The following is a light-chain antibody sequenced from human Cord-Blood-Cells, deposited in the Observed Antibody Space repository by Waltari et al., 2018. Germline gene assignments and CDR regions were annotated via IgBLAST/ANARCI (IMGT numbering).Light chain of an antibody. V-gene: IGLV3-1*01. Sequence: SYELTKPPSVSVSPGQTASITCSGDNLGDKYACWYQQKPGQSPVLVIYQDSKRPSGIPERFSGSNSGSAATLTISGTRAMDEADYYCQAWDSSTVVFGGGTKLTVI. J-gene: IGLJ2*01. CDR3: QAWDSSTVV. CDR1: NLGDKY. CDR2: QDS.